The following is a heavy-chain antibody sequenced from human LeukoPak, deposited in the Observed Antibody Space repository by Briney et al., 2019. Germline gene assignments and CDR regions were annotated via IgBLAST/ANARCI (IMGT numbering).Heavy chain of an antibody. J-gene: IGHJ3*02. CDR1: GGSISSHY. D-gene: IGHD2-21*02. Sequence: SETLSLTCTVSGGSISSHYRSWIRQSPERGLEWIGFIYYTGTTRYNPSLRGRVTMSVDSSRNHFSLKLTSMTAADTALYYCARLLNNDNAGDPDTFDMWGQGTMVTVSS. V-gene: IGHV4-59*11. CDR3: ARLLNNDNAGDPDTFDM. CDR2: IYYTGTT.